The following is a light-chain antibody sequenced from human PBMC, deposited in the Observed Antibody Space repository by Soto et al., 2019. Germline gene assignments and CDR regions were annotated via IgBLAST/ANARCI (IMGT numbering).Light chain of an antibody. J-gene: IGKJ5*01. CDR2: GVS. Sequence: EMVLMQSPGTLSLSPGERATLSCRASQSVSSSYLAWYQQKPGQPPRLLISGVSTRATGIPDRFSGSGSGTDFTLTISRLEPEDVAVYYCQQYNPSPAITFGQGTRLEIK. CDR1: QSVSSSY. CDR3: QQYNPSPAIT. V-gene: IGKV3-20*01.